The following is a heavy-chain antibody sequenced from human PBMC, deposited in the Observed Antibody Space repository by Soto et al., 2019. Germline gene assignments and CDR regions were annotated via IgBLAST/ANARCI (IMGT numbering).Heavy chain of an antibody. J-gene: IGHJ4*02. D-gene: IGHD3-10*01. CDR3: AREFAPGSPNYDY. CDR2: FTRSHNT. V-gene: IGHV3-23*01. Sequence: GGSLRLSCAASGFTFGNYAMSWVRQAPGKGLEWVSPFTRSHNTYYADSVKGRFTISRDNSKNTLYLQMDSLRAEDTAIYYCAREFAPGSPNYDYWGLGTLVTVSS. CDR1: GFTFGNYA.